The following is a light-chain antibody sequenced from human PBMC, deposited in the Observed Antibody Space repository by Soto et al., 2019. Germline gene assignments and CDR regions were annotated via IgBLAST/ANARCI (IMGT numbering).Light chain of an antibody. J-gene: IGKJ2*01. CDR3: QQYNNWPPYT. CDR1: QSVSSN. Sequence: EIVMTQSPATLSVSPGERATLSFRASQSVSSNLAWYQQKPGQAPRLLIYGASTRATGIPARFSGSGSGTVFTLTISSLQSEDFAVYYCQQYNNWPPYTFGQGTKLEIK. CDR2: GAS. V-gene: IGKV3-15*01.